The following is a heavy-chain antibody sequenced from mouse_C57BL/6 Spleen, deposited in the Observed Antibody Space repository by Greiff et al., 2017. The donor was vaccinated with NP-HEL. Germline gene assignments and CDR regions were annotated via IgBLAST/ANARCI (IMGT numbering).Heavy chain of an antibody. Sequence: EVQLQQSGPELVKPGASVKISCKASGYTFTDYYMNWVKQSHGKSLEWIGDINPNNGGTSYNQKFKGKATLTVGKSSSTAYMELRSLTSEDSAVYYCARRGLLRYWYFDVWGTGTTVTVSS. J-gene: IGHJ1*03. CDR1: GYTFTDYY. V-gene: IGHV1-26*01. D-gene: IGHD1-1*01. CDR3: ARRGLLRYWYFDV. CDR2: INPNNGGT.